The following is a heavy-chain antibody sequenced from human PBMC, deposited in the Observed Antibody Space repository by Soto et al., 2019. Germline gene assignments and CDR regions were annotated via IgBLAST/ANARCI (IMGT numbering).Heavy chain of an antibody. CDR2: INHSGST. CDR3: ARAYSLWSTFGYYFGY. Sequence: SETLSLTCAVYGGSFSGYYWSWIRQPPGKGLEWIGEINHSGSTNYNPSLKSRVTISVDTSKNQFSLKLSSVTAADTAVYYCARAYSLWSTFGYYFGYWGQGTLVTVSS. J-gene: IGHJ4*02. V-gene: IGHV4-34*01. CDR1: GGSFSGYY. D-gene: IGHD3-10*01.